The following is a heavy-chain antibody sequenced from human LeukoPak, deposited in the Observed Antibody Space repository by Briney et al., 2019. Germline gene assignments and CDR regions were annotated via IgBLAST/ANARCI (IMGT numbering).Heavy chain of an antibody. V-gene: IGHV3-48*01. CDR3: ARHGDSSGLSRTFYYDMDV. J-gene: IGHJ6*02. CDR2: ISSSSSTI. Sequence: PGGSLRLSCAASGFTFSSYSMNWVRQAPGKGLEWVSYISSSSSTIYYADSVKGRFTISRDNAKNSLYLQMNSLRAEDTAMYYCARHGDSSGLSRTFYYDMDVWGQGTTVTVSS. CDR1: GFTFSSYS. D-gene: IGHD3-22*01.